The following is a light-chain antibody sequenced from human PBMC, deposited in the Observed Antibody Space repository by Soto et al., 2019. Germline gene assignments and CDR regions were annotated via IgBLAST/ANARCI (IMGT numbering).Light chain of an antibody. V-gene: IGKV4-1*01. Sequence: DIVMTQSPDSLAVSLGERATINCKSSQSVLHSSNNKNYLAWYQQKPEQSPKLLIYWASTRESGVPARFSGSGSGTDFTLTISSLQAEDVAIYYCQQYYRPWTFGQGTKVEIK. CDR1: QSVLHSSNNKNY. J-gene: IGKJ1*01. CDR3: QQYYRPWT. CDR2: WAS.